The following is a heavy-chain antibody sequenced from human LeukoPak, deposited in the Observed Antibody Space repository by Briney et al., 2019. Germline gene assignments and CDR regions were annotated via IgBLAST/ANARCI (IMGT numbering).Heavy chain of an antibody. J-gene: IGHJ4*02. CDR3: ACYDCGDY. CDR1: GYTFTSYA. D-gene: IGHD2-2*01. Sequence: ASVTVSCTASGYTFTSYAMNRVRQAPGQGLEWMGWINTNTGSPTYAQAFTGRFVFSLDTSVSTAYLQISSLKAEDTAVYYCACYDCGDYWGQGTLVTVSS. CDR2: INTNTGSP. V-gene: IGHV7-4-1*02.